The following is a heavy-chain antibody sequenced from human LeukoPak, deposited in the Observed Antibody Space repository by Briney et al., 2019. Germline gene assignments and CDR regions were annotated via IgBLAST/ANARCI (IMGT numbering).Heavy chain of an antibody. CDR3: AKVERISGSSPFDY. V-gene: IGHV3-30-3*01. CDR1: GFTFSSYA. Sequence: GGSLRLSCAASGFTFSSYAMHWVRQAPGKGLEWVAVISYDGSNKYYADSVKGRFTISRDNSKNTLYLQMNSLRAEDTAVYYCAKVERISGSSPFDYWGQGTLVTVSS. D-gene: IGHD1-26*01. CDR2: ISYDGSNK. J-gene: IGHJ4*02.